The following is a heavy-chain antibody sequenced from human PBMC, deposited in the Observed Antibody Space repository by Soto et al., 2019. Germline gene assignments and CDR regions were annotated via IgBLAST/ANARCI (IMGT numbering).Heavy chain of an antibody. D-gene: IGHD3-9*01. CDR2: IWYDGSNT. CDR1: GFTFSSYG. V-gene: IGHV3-33*01. Sequence: QVQLVESGGGVVQPGRSLRLSCAASGFTFSSYGMHWVRQAPGKGLECVAVIWYDGSNTYYADSVKGRFTISRDNSKNTLYLQMNSLRAEDTAVYYCARDGILAGYYNVGTGGAFDYWGQGTLVTVSS. J-gene: IGHJ4*02. CDR3: ARDGILAGYYNVGTGGAFDY.